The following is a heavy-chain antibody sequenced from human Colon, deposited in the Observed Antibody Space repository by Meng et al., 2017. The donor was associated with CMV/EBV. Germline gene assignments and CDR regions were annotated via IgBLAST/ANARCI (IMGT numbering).Heavy chain of an antibody. Sequence: SQTLSLTCAISGDSVSTNSAAWHWLRQSPSRGLEWLGRAYYRSKWYYDYTVSVKSRMTINPDTSKNQFSLQLNSVTPDDTAVYFCARGRHNDGNYYVFDFWGQGSLVTVSS. CDR2: AYYRSKWYY. D-gene: IGHD3-10*02. CDR3: ARGRHNDGNYYVFDF. J-gene: IGHJ4*02. CDR1: GDSVSTNSAA. V-gene: IGHV6-1*01.